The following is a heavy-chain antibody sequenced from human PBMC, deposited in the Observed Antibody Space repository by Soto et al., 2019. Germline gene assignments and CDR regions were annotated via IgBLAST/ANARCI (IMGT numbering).Heavy chain of an antibody. J-gene: IGHJ6*02. CDR2: IYYSGST. CDR3: ARAPKGYSYGYKFDYYYYGMDV. V-gene: IGHV4-59*01. CDR1: GGSISSNY. Sequence: SETLSLTCSVSGGSISSNYWSWIRQPPGKGLEWIGYIYYSGSTNYNPSLKSRVTISADTSKNQFSLKLSSVTAADTAVYYCARAPKGYSYGYKFDYYYYGMDVWGQGTTVTVSS. D-gene: IGHD5-18*01.